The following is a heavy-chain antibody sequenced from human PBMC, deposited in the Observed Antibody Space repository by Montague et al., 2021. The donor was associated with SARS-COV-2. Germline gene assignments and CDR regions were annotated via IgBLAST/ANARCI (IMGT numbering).Heavy chain of an antibody. CDR1: GGSFSGYY. Sequence: SETLSLTCAVYGGSFSGYYWSWIRQPPGKGLEWIGEINHSGSTNYNPSLKSRVTISVDTSKNQFSLKLSSVTAADTAVHYCARLTAGYCSGGSCYWGTGFDYWGQGTLVTVSS. J-gene: IGHJ4*02. V-gene: IGHV4-34*01. CDR2: INHSGST. CDR3: ARLTAGYCSGGSCYWGTGFDY. D-gene: IGHD2-15*01.